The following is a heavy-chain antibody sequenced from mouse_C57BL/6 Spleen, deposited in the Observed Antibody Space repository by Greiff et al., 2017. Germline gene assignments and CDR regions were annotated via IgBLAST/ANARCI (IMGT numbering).Heavy chain of an antibody. V-gene: IGHV1-82*01. Sequence: QVQLQQSGPELVKPGASVKISCKASGYAFSSSWMNWVKQRPGKGLEWIGRIYPGDGDTNYNGKFKGKATLTADKSSSTAYMQLSSLTSEDSAVYCCAREDDYDGAYWGQGTLVTVSA. CDR1: GYAFSSSW. CDR3: AREDDYDGAY. CDR2: IYPGDGDT. J-gene: IGHJ3*01. D-gene: IGHD2-4*01.